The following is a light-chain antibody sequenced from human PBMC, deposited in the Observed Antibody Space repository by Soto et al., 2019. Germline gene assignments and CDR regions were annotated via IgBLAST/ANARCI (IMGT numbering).Light chain of an antibody. CDR3: QQYYSTFT. CDR2: WAS. Sequence: DIVMTQSPDSLAVSLGERATINCKSSQSFLYSSNNKNYLAWYQQKPGQPPKLLIYWASTRESGVPDRFSGSGSGTDFTLTISSLQAEDVAVYYCQQYYSTFTFGPGTKVDIK. CDR1: QSFLYSSNNKNY. J-gene: IGKJ3*01. V-gene: IGKV4-1*01.